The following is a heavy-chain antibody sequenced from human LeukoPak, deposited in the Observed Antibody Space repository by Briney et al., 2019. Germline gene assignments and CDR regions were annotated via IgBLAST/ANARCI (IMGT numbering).Heavy chain of an antibody. CDR3: ARALNDAFDI. J-gene: IGHJ3*02. CDR1: GFTFSSYW. V-gene: IGHV3-74*01. Sequence: PGGSLRLSCATSGFTFSSYWMHWVRQAPGKGLVWVSRITSDGSSTSYADSVKGRFTISRDNAKNTLYLQMNSLRAEDTAVYYCARALNDAFDIWGQGTMVTVS. CDR2: ITSDGSST.